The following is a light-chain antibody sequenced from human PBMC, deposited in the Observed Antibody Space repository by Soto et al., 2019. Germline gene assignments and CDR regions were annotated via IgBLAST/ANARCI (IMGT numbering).Light chain of an antibody. CDR2: AAS. CDR3: QQYFSSPT. J-gene: IGKJ5*01. Sequence: EIVLTQSPGTLSLSPGERATISCRASQSVSSSYLAWHQKKPGPPPRLLIYAASSRATGPPDRFSGSGSGTDFTPTISRMEPDDFAVYYRQQYFSSPTFGQGTRLEIK. V-gene: IGKV3-20*01. CDR1: QSVSSSY.